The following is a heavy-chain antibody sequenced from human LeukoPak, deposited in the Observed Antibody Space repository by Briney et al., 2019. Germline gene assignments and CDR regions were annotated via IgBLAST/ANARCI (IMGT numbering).Heavy chain of an antibody. Sequence: ASVKVSCKASGYTFSSYDINWVRQATGQGLEWIGWMNPNSGDTGYAQKFQDRVTMTRNTSINIAYMELSSLRSEDTGVYYCARGPPGSSSSDYWGQGTLVTVS. J-gene: IGHJ4*02. CDR2: MNPNSGDT. CDR3: ARGPPGSSSSDY. D-gene: IGHD6-13*01. CDR1: GYTFSSYD. V-gene: IGHV1-8*01.